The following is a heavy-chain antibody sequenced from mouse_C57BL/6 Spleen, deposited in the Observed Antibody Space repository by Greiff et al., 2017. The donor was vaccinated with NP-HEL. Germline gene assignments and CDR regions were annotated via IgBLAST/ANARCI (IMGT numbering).Heavy chain of an antibody. J-gene: IGHJ2*01. CDR2: IYPGDGDT. Sequence: QVQLKESGPELVKPGASVKISCKASGYAFSSSWMNWVKQRPGKGLEWIGRIYPGDGDTNYNGKFKGKATLTADKSSSTAYMQLSSLTSEDSAVYFCARSNYYGSSWGYFDYWGQGTTLTVSS. CDR1: GYAFSSSW. V-gene: IGHV1-82*01. CDR3: ARSNYYGSSWGYFDY. D-gene: IGHD1-1*01.